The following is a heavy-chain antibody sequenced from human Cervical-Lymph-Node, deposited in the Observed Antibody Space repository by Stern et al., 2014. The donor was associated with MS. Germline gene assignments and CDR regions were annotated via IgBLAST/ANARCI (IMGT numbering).Heavy chain of an antibody. V-gene: IGHV1-46*01. Sequence: VQLVESGAEVKTPGASVKVSCKASGYSLTSHLMHWVRQAPGQGLEWMGIINPSDGRTFYAPEFQDRVTMTRDTSTTTVYMELSSLRSEDTAMYYCARAGYSSGWYVGFFDYWGQGTLVTASS. CDR3: ARAGYSSGWYVGFFDY. CDR2: INPSDGRT. CDR1: GYSLTSHL. D-gene: IGHD6-19*01. J-gene: IGHJ4*02.